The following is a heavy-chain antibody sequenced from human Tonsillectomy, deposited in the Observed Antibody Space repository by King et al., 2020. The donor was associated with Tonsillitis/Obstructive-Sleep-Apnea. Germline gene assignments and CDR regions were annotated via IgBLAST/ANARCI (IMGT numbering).Heavy chain of an antibody. CDR3: ASRAGIPAAIFYFDY. J-gene: IGHJ4*02. Sequence: VQLVESGGGLVPPGGSVRLSCSAYVFTFSREWMSWVRHAPGKGREWVANINQDGSETFYVDFVWGRFTISSDNAKNSLFLHMSSLRAEDTAVYFCASRAGIPAAIFYFDYWGQGSLVSVSS. D-gene: IGHD2-2*02. V-gene: IGHV3-7*02. CDR1: VFTFSREW. CDR2: INQDGSET.